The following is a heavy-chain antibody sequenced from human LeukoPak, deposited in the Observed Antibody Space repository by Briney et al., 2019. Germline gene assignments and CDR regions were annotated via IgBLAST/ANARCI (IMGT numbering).Heavy chain of an antibody. J-gene: IGHJ4*02. CDR1: GFTFSSYG. CDR2: ISYDGSNK. CDR3: AKPYSSSWYYFDY. Sequence: PGGSLRLSCAASGFTFSSYGMHWVRQAPGKGLEWVAVISYDGSNKHYADSVKGRFTISRDNSKNTLYLQMNSLRAEDTAVYYCAKPYSSSWYYFDYWGQGTLVTVSS. D-gene: IGHD6-13*01. V-gene: IGHV3-30*18.